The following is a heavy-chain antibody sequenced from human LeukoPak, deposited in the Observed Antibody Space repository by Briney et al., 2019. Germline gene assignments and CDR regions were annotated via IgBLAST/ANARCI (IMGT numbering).Heavy chain of an antibody. CDR2: INAYNGDT. Sequence: ASVKVSCKASGYTFTSYGISWVRQAPGQGLEWMGWINAYNGDTNYAQKLQGRVTMTTDTSTSTAYMELRRLRSDDTAVYYCARGGSRNYYDSSGYYYWGQGTLVTISS. D-gene: IGHD3-22*01. V-gene: IGHV1-18*01. CDR1: GYTFTSYG. J-gene: IGHJ4*02. CDR3: ARGGSRNYYDSSGYYY.